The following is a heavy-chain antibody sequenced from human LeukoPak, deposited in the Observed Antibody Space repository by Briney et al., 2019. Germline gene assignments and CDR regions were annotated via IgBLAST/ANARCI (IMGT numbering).Heavy chain of an antibody. Sequence: SETLSLTCTVSGGSISTITYYWGWIRQPPGKGLEWVGHMYYRGNTFYNPSLKSRVTISVDTSKNQFSLKLSSVTAADTAVYYCARSYPTVTIRAEYFQHWGQGTLVTVSS. V-gene: IGHV4-39*07. CDR3: ARSYPTVTIRAEYFQH. CDR1: GGSISTITYY. J-gene: IGHJ1*01. D-gene: IGHD4-17*01. CDR2: MYYRGNT.